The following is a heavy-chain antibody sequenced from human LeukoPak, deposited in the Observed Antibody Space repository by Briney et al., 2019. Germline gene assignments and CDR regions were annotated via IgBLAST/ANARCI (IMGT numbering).Heavy chain of an antibody. CDR3: AKAPGGSTSNPFDY. J-gene: IGHJ4*02. Sequence: GSLRLSCAASGFTFSNYAMRWVRPAPGKGLEWGSTISGSGGSTYYADSVKGRFTISRDNSKNTLYLQMNSLRAEDAAVYYCAKAPGGSTSNPFDYWGQGILVTVSS. D-gene: IGHD2-2*01. CDR1: GFTFSNYA. V-gene: IGHV3-23*01. CDR2: ISGSGGST.